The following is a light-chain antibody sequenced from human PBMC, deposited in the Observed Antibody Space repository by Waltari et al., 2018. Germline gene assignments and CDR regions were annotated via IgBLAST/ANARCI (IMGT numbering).Light chain of an antibody. CDR1: LPNIESHT. Sequence: QSVLTQPPSASGTPGQRVTISCSGSLPNIESHTVNWYRQPPGTAHKPLIYGANQRPSGVPDRFSGSKSGTSASLAISGLQSADEADYYCAGWDDSLNGPVFGGGTKLTVL. CDR3: AGWDDSLNGPV. J-gene: IGLJ3*02. V-gene: IGLV1-44*01. CDR2: GAN.